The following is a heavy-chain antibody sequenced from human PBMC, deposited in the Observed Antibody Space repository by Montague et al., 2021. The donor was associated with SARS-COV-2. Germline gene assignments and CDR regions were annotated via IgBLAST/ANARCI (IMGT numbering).Heavy chain of an antibody. CDR3: ARDDPYCTNGVCYTVNWFDP. Sequence: CAISGDSVSSNSAAWNWIRQSPSRGLEWLGRTYYRSKWYNDYAVSVKSRITINPDTSKNQFSLQLNSVTPEDTAVYYCARDDPYCTNGVCYTVNWFDPGGEGTLVTVSS. CDR2: TYYRSKWYN. D-gene: IGHD2-8*01. CDR1: GDSVSSNSAA. J-gene: IGHJ5*02. V-gene: IGHV6-1*01.